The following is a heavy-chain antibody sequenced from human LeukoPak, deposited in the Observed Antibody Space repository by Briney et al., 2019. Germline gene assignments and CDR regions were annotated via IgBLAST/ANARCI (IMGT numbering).Heavy chain of an antibody. V-gene: IGHV3-66*01. Sequence: GGSLRLSCAASGFTVSSNYMSWVRQAPGKGLEWVSVIYSGGTTYYADSVRGRFTASRDNSKNTLNLQMNSLRVEDTAVYYCAHKLGRYYGMDVWGQGTTVTVSS. CDR1: GFTVSSNY. J-gene: IGHJ6*02. CDR2: IYSGGTT. CDR3: AHKLGRYYGMDV.